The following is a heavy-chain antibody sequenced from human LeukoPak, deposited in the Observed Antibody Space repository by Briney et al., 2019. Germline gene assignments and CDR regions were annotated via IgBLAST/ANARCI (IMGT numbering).Heavy chain of an antibody. D-gene: IGHD3-10*01. Sequence: GGSLRLSCAASGFTYSSYAMHWVRQAPGKGLEWVAVISYDGSNKYYADSVKGRFTISRDNSKNTLYLQMKTLRAEDTAVYYCARDWDETYGSGEISFDYWGEGTLVTVSS. V-gene: IGHV3-30*01. J-gene: IGHJ4*02. CDR2: ISYDGSNK. CDR3: ARDWDETYGSGEISFDY. CDR1: GFTYSSYA.